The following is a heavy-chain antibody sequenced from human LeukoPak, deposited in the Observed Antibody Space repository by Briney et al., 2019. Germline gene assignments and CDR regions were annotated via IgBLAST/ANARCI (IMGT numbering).Heavy chain of an antibody. CDR2: ISSSSSYI. Sequence: SGGSLRLSCAASGFTFSSYCMNWVRQAPGKGLEWVSSISSSSSYIYYADSVKGRFTISRDNAKNSLCLQMNSLRAEDTAVYYCARGRFSAPQRSSQPLRGPFDYWGQGTLVTVSS. CDR3: ARGRFSAPQRSSQPLRGPFDY. V-gene: IGHV3-21*01. D-gene: IGHD1-26*01. J-gene: IGHJ4*02. CDR1: GFTFSSYC.